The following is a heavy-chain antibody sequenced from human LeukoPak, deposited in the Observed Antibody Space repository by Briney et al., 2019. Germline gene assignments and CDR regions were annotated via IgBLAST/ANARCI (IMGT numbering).Heavy chain of an antibody. CDR1: GFTFSNYW. CDR3: ARGGHASVDY. D-gene: IGHD3-10*01. CDR2: IDSDGIT. J-gene: IGHJ4*02. Sequence: GGSLRLSCAASGFTFSNYWMHWVRQAPGKGLVWVSYIDSDGITRYADSVKGRFTISRDDAENTLSLQMNSLRAEDMAVYYCARGGHASVDYWGQGTLVTVSS. V-gene: IGHV3-74*01.